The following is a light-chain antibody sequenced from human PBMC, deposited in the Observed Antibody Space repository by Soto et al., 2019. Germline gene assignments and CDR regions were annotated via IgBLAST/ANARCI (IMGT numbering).Light chain of an antibody. CDR1: KLGNKF. CDR3: QAFDSTTAGV. Sequence: SYELTQPPSVSVSPGQTASITCSGDKLGNKFACWYQQKPGQSPVLVMYQDNKRPSGIPERFSGSNSGNTATLTISGTQAMDEADYYCQAFDSTTAGVFGTGSKVTVL. J-gene: IGLJ1*01. V-gene: IGLV3-1*01. CDR2: QDN.